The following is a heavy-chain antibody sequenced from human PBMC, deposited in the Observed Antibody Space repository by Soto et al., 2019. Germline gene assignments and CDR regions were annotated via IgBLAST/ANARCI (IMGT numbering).Heavy chain of an antibody. D-gene: IGHD2-15*01. Sequence: PGGSLRLSCAASGFTFSSYAMHWVRQAPGKGLEWVAVISYDGSNKYYADSVKGRFTISRDNSKNTLYLQMNSLRAEDTAVYYCARDKEAYCSGGSCYYNWFDPWGQGTLVTVSS. CDR3: ARDKEAYCSGGSCYYNWFDP. CDR2: ISYDGSNK. J-gene: IGHJ5*02. CDR1: GFTFSSYA. V-gene: IGHV3-30-3*01.